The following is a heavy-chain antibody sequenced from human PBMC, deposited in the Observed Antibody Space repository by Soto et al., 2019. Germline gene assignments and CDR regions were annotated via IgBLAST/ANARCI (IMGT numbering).Heavy chain of an antibody. CDR2: IKSKTDGGTT. CDR1: GFTFSNAW. V-gene: IGHV3-15*01. Sequence: PGGSLRLSCAASGFTFSNAWMSWVRQAPGKGLEWVGRIKSKTDGGTTDYAAPVKGRFTISRDDSKNTLYLQMNSLKTEDTAVYYCTTSDYDILTGYYNDYWGQGTLVTVSS. D-gene: IGHD3-9*01. CDR3: TTSDYDILTGYYNDY. J-gene: IGHJ4*02.